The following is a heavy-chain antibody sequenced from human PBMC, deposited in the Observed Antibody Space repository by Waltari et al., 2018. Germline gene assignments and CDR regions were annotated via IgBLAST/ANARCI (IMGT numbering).Heavy chain of an antibody. Sequence: EVQLLESGGGLVQPGGSLRLSCAASGFIFRNYVMPWVRQAPGKGLEWVSASSGSGDNTDYADSVKGRFTISRDDSKNTVSLQMNRLRVEDTAVYFCAKAQHYYDSSGYYYFDYWGQGTLVTVSS. J-gene: IGHJ4*02. CDR1: GFIFRNYV. CDR3: AKAQHYYDSSGYYYFDY. D-gene: IGHD3-22*01. V-gene: IGHV3-23*01. CDR2: SSGSGDNT.